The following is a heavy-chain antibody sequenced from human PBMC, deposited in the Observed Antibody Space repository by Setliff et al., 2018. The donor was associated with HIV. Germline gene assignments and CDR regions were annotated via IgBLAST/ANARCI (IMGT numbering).Heavy chain of an antibody. CDR3: ARDHDIRSPSANSGYDFDY. D-gene: IGHD5-12*01. CDR1: GFTFSSYG. J-gene: IGHJ4*02. Sequence: LRLSCAASGFTFSSYGMHWVRQAPGKGLEWVAVIWYDGSNKYYADSVKGRFTISRDNSKNTLYLQMNSLRAEDTAVYYCARDHDIRSPSANSGYDFDYWGQGTLVTVS. CDR2: IWYDGSNK. V-gene: IGHV3-33*01.